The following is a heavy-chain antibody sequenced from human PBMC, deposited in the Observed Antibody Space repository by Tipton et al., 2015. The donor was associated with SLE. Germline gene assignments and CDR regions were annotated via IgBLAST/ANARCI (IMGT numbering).Heavy chain of an antibody. D-gene: IGHD3-3*01. V-gene: IGHV3-21*04. Sequence: GSLRLSCAATGLTLSSYSMNWVRQAPGKGLEWVSSITGSSGYIYYADSVKGRFTISRDNAKNSLYLQMNSLRAEDTAVYYCARDRGYDFWGGYAYWGQGTLVTVSS. CDR2: ITGSSGYI. CDR3: ARDRGYDFWGGYAY. J-gene: IGHJ4*02. CDR1: GLTLSSYS.